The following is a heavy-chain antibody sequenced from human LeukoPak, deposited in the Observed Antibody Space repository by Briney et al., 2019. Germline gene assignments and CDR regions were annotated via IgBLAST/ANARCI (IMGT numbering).Heavy chain of an antibody. CDR1: GFPFSSYA. Sequence: GGSLRLSCAASGFPFSSYAMIWPRHAPGKGLEWVSAISGSGVSTYYAHSVKGRFTISRDNSKNTLYLQMNSLRAEDTAVYYCAKDTSRSYGSGSPVFDYWGQGTLVTVSS. CDR2: ISGSGVST. J-gene: IGHJ4*02. V-gene: IGHV3-23*01. D-gene: IGHD3-10*01. CDR3: AKDTSRSYGSGSPVFDY.